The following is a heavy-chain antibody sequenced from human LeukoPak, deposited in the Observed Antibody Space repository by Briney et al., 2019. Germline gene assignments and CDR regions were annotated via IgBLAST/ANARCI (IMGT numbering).Heavy chain of an antibody. CDR2: ISSSSSTI. Sequence: QPGGSLRLSCAASGFTFSSYSMNWVRQAPGKGLEWVSYISSSSSTIYYADSVKGRFTISRDNAKNSLYLQMNSLRAEDTAVYYCARESQSIVVVPAATHYYYYMDVWGKGTTVTVSS. J-gene: IGHJ6*03. D-gene: IGHD2-2*01. CDR3: ARESQSIVVVPAATHYYYYMDV. CDR1: GFTFSSYS. V-gene: IGHV3-48*01.